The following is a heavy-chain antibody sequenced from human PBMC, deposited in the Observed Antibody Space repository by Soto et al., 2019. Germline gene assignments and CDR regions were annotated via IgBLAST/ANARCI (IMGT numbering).Heavy chain of an antibody. CDR2: LKEDGSEK. D-gene: IGHD1-26*01. J-gene: IGHJ5*02. Sequence: EVQLVESGGGLVQPGGSLRLSCTASGFTFSSYWMNWVRQAPGKGLEWVGNLKEDGSEKFYVDSVKGRFTISRDNAKNSLYLDMNSLRVEDTAIYFCARDFGGPWGQGTLVTVSS. CDR1: GFTFSSYW. V-gene: IGHV3-7*05. CDR3: ARDFGGP.